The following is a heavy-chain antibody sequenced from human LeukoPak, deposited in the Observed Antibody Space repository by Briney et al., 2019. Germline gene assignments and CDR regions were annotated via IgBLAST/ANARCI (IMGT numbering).Heavy chain of an antibody. CDR1: GGSFSGYY. J-gene: IGHJ4*02. D-gene: IGHD6-13*01. V-gene: IGHV4-34*01. Sequence: SETLSLTCAVYGGSFSGYYWSWIRQPPGKGLEWIGEINHSGSTNYNPSLKSRVTISVDTSKNQFSLKLSSVTAADTAVYYCATAAGTSWGQGTLVTVPS. CDR3: ATAAGTS. CDR2: INHSGST.